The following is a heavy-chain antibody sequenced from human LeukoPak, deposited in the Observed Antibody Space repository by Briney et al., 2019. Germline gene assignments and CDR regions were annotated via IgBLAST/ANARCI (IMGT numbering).Heavy chain of an antibody. D-gene: IGHD3-10*01. CDR2: INPDESDK. J-gene: IGHJ4*02. CDR1: GFTFSSYA. Sequence: GRSLRLSCAASGFTFSSYAMHWVRQAPGKGLEWVSRINPDESDKAYADSVKGRFTISRDIAKNSLYLLMNSLRAEDTAVYYCARVSIVDYYASGSYQHFDFWGQGTLVTVSS. V-gene: IGHV3-74*01. CDR3: ARVSIVDYYASGSYQHFDF.